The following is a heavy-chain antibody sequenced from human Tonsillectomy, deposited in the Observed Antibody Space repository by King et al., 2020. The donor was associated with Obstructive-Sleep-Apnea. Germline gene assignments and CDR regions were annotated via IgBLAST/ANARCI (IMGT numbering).Heavy chain of an antibody. CDR3: ARLTLDILNGRGAFDI. V-gene: IGHV5-51*01. CDR2: IYPGDSDT. J-gene: IGHJ3*02. Sequence: VQLVQSGAEVKKPGESLKISCKGSGYSFTSYWIGWVRQMPGKGLEWMGIIYPGDSDTRYSPSFQGQVTISADKSISTAYLQWSSLKASDTAMYYCARLTLDILNGRGAFDIWGQGTMVTVSS. D-gene: IGHD3-9*01. CDR1: GYSFTSYW.